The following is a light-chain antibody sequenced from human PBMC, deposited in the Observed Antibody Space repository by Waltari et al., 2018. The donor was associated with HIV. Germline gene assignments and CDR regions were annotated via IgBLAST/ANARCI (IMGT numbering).Light chain of an antibody. Sequence: EIVMTQSPATLSVSPGERATVSCRASQSLASNLAWYQQKPGQAPRLLIHGASTRAPGIPARFSGSGSGTEFTLTISSLQSEDFAVYYCQQYNNWPITFGQGTRLEIK. CDR2: GAS. CDR1: QSLASN. V-gene: IGKV3-15*01. J-gene: IGKJ5*01. CDR3: QQYNNWPIT.